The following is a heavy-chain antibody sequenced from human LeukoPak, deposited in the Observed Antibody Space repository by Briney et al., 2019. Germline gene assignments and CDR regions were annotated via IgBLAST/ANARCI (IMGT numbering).Heavy chain of an antibody. CDR2: IYYSGST. CDR3: ARRGWGYGSGSYENYYFDY. Sequence: SETLSLTCTVSGGSISSYYWSWIRQPPGKGLEWIGYIYYSGSTNYNPSLKSRVTISVDTSKNQFSLKLSSVTAADTAVCYCARRGWGYGSGSYENYYFDYWGQGTLVTVSS. J-gene: IGHJ4*02. CDR1: GGSISSYY. V-gene: IGHV4-59*08. D-gene: IGHD3-10*01.